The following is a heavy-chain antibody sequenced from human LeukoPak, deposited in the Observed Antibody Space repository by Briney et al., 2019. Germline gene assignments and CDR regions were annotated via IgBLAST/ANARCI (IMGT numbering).Heavy chain of an antibody. CDR1: GRSISSPNHD. D-gene: IGHD3-10*01. J-gene: IGHJ5*02. CDR3: ARSLGDNTWVGNWFDP. CDR2: IYYSGTT. V-gene: IGHV4-39*01. Sequence: PSETLSLTCSVSGRSISSPNHDWAWIRQPPGQGLEWIGSIYYSGTTYYNLSLKSRVTLSVDTSQNQFSLKLSSEAAAETAIYRCARSLGDNTWVGNWFDPWGQGTLVTVSP.